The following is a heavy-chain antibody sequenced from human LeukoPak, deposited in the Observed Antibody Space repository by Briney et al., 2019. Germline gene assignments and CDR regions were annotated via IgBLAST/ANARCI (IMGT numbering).Heavy chain of an antibody. V-gene: IGHV1-69*13. Sequence: SVKVSCKASGGTLSTYNISWVRQAPGQGLEWMGGIIPIFNTKNYAQRFQDRVILTADESTSTAYMELSSLRSEDTAVYYCARGNSRWSTPSSSYYYRMDVWGQGTTVAVSS. CDR3: ARGNSRWSTPSSSYYYRMDV. D-gene: IGHD4-23*01. CDR2: IIPIFNTK. J-gene: IGHJ6*02. CDR1: GGTLSTYN.